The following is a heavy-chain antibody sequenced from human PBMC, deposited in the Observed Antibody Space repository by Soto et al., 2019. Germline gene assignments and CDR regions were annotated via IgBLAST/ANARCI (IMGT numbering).Heavy chain of an antibody. CDR1: GGSISAYY. CDR2: ISYTGSA. D-gene: IGHD6-19*01. CDR3: ARGASAVYDY. V-gene: IGHV4-59*01. J-gene: IGHJ4*02. Sequence: QVQLQESGPGLVKPSETLSLTCAVSGGSISAYYWSWIRQPPGKGLEWIGYISYTGSANYNPSLKSRVTISVDTSKNQFSLKLNSVTAADTAVYYCARGASAVYDYWGQGTLVTVSS.